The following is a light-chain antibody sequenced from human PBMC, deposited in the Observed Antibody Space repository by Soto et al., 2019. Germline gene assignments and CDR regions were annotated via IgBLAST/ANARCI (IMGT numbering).Light chain of an antibody. CDR2: GDR. CDR1: PTDIGTYDY. Sequence: QSVLTQPTSGSGSPGQSIAISCTGNPTDIGTYDYVSWYQQHPGKAPRLLIFGDRNRPPGISSRFSGSKSGLTASLTISGLQPEDEADYYCSSFTANRLYVFGPGTKLTVL. J-gene: IGLJ1*01. CDR3: SSFTANRLYV. V-gene: IGLV2-14*01.